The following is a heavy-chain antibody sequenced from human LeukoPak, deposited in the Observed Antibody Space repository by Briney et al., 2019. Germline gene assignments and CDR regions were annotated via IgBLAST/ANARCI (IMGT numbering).Heavy chain of an antibody. Sequence: GGSLRLSCAASGFTFSNAWMSWVRQAPGKGLEWVGRIKSKTDGGTTDYAAPVKGRFTISRDDSKNTLYLQMNSLKTEDTAVYYCTTGPSAYYDILTGYYTREDYWGQGTLVTVSS. CDR2: IKSKTDGGTT. CDR3: TTGPSAYYDILTGYYTREDY. V-gene: IGHV3-15*01. D-gene: IGHD3-9*01. J-gene: IGHJ4*02. CDR1: GFTFSNAW.